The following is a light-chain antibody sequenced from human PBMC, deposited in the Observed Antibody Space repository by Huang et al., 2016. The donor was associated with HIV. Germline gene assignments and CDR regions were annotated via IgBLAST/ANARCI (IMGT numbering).Light chain of an antibody. V-gene: IGKV4-1*01. CDR2: WAS. Sequence: DIVMTQSPDSLAVSLGERATINCKSSQSVLYSSNNKNYLAWYQQKPGQTPKLRIYWASSRESGVPDRFSGSGSGTDFTLTISSLQAEDVAVYYCQQYYSTPLTFGGGTKVEIK. J-gene: IGKJ4*01. CDR1: QSVLYSSNNKNY. CDR3: QQYYSTPLT.